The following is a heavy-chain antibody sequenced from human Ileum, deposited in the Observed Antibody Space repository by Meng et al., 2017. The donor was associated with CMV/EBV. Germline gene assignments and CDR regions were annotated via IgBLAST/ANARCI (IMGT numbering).Heavy chain of an antibody. V-gene: IGHV4-34*01. CDR3: ARGLASGWPDY. J-gene: IGHJ4*02. D-gene: IGHD3-10*01. Sequence: QVELQQWGAGLLKPSETLFLTCAVFGGSFPDYYWPWFRQSPGKGLEWIGENTHSGRASYSSSLTGRATISVDLSKYQFSLKLPSVTAADTAIYYCARGLASGWPDYWGQGTLVTVSS. CDR1: GGSFPDYY. CDR2: NTHSGRA.